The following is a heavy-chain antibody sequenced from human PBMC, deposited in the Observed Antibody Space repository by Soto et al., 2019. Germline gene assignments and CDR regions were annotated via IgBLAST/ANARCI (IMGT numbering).Heavy chain of an antibody. J-gene: IGHJ4*02. V-gene: IGHV3-23*01. CDR1: GFTFSSYA. CDR2: ISGSGGST. D-gene: IGHD3-22*01. CDR3: AKAPDYYDSSGYYS. Sequence: PGGSLRLSCAASGFTFSSYAMSWVRQAPGKGLEWVSAISGSGGSTYYADSVKGRFTISRDNSKNTLYLQMNSLRAEDTAVYYCAKAPDYYDSSGYYSWGQGTLVTVSS.